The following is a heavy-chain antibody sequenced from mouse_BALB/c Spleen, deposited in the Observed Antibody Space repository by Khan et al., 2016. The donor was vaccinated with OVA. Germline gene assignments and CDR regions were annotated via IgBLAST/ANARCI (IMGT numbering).Heavy chain of an antibody. J-gene: IGHJ2*01. D-gene: IGHD1-1*01. V-gene: IGHV3-2*02. CDR1: GYSITTDYA. Sequence: VQLKQSGSGLVKPSQSLSLTCTVTGYSITTDYAWNWIRQFPGNKLEWMGFISYSGNTKYNPSLKSRISITRDTSKNQFFLQLKSVTTEDTARYYCARVYGGDFDYWGQGTTLTVSS. CDR2: ISYSGNT. CDR3: ARVYGGDFDY.